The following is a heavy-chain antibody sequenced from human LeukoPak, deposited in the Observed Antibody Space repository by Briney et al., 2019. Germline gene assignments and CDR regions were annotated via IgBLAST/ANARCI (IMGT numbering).Heavy chain of an antibody. V-gene: IGHV3-21*01. D-gene: IGHD2-15*01. CDR2: ISSSSSHI. CDR3: ARSLSRSEVPGSRPFDP. Sequence: GSLRLSSAVSAFTFSSYSMNWVSQAPGKGLEWVSFISSSSSHIFYADSVKGRFTISRDNAKNSLYLQMNSLRAEDTAVYFCARSLSRSEVPGSRPFDPWGQGTLVIVSS. CDR1: AFTFSSYS. J-gene: IGHJ5*02.